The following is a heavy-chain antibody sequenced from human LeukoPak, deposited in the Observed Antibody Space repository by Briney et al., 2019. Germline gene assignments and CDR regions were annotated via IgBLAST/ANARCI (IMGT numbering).Heavy chain of an antibody. CDR2: IYTSGST. CDR3: ARSGDYYDFWSGYYEGSNWFDP. J-gene: IGHJ5*02. D-gene: IGHD3-3*01. CDR1: GGSVSSYY. V-gene: IGHV4-4*09. Sequence: SETLSLTCTVSGGSVSSYYWSWIRQPPGKGLEWIGYIYTSGSTNYNPSLKSRVTTSVDTSKNQFSLKLSSVTAADTAVYYCARSGDYYDFWSGYYEGSNWFDPWGQGTLVTVSS.